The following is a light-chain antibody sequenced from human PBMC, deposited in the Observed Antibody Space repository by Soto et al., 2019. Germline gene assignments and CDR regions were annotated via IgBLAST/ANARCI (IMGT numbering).Light chain of an antibody. Sequence: DIQVTQSPATVSGSVGDRVTITCRASQTISSLLAWYQQKPGKAPKLLIYKASTLKSGVPSRFSGSGSGTEFTLTISSLQPDDFAPYYCQHYNSYSEAFGQGTKV. V-gene: IGKV1-5*03. CDR1: QTISSL. CDR2: KAS. J-gene: IGKJ1*01. CDR3: QHYNSYSEA.